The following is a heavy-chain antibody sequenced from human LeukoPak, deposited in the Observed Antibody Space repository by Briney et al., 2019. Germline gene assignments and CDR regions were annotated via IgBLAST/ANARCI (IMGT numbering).Heavy chain of an antibody. CDR1: GFTFDDCA. CDR3: AKDIGSSGYYLGAFDI. Sequence: PGGSLRLSCAASGFTFDDCAMHWVRQAPGKGLEWVSGISWNSGSIGYADSVKGRFTISRDNAKNSLYLQTNSLRAEDMALYYCAKDIGSSGYYLGAFDIWGQGTMVTVSS. V-gene: IGHV3-9*03. J-gene: IGHJ3*02. CDR2: ISWNSGSI. D-gene: IGHD3-22*01.